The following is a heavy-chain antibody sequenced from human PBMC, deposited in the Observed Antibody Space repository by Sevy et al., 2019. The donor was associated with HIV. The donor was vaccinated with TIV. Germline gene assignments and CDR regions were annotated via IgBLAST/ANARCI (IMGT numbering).Heavy chain of an antibody. CDR2: ISSSSSYI. V-gene: IGHV3-21*01. D-gene: IGHD2-15*01. CDR1: GFTFSSYS. J-gene: IGHJ6*02. CDR3: ARVIRAYCSGGSCYYYYGMDV. Sequence: GGSLRLSCAASGFTFSSYSMNWVRQAPGKGLEWVSSISSSSSYIYYAVSVKGRFTISRDNAKNSLYLQMNSLRAEDTAVYYCARVIRAYCSGGSCYYYYGMDVWGQGTTVTVSS.